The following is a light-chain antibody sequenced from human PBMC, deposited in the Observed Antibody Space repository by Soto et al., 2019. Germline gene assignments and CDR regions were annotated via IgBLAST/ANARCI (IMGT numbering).Light chain of an antibody. CDR2: EGT. Sequence: QSVLTQPASVSGSPGQSITISCTGTSSDVGSYNLVSWYQQHPGKAPQVMIYEGTKRPSGVSNRFSGSKSGNTASLTISGLQAEDEADYYCFSSAGRVFGGGTKVTVL. J-gene: IGLJ3*02. V-gene: IGLV2-23*01. CDR3: FSSAGRV. CDR1: SSDVGSYNL.